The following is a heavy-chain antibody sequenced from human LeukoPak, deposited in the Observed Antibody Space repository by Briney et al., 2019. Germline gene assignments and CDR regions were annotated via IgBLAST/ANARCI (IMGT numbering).Heavy chain of an antibody. CDR3: AKDRWELRGYFNY. V-gene: IGHV3-23*01. CDR1: GFTFSSCA. D-gene: IGHD1-26*01. CDR2: INGAGGTT. J-gene: IGHJ4*02. Sequence: GGTLRLSCAVSGFTFSSCAMSRVRQAPAKGLEWVSTINGAGGTTYYPDSVKGRFTISRDNPKKTLYLQMNSLRAEDTAVYFCAKDRWELRGYFNYWGQGTLVTVSS.